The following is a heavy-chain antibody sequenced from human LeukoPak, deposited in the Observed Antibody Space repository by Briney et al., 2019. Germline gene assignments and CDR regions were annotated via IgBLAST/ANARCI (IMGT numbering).Heavy chain of an antibody. CDR2: IIPIFGTA. Sequence: SVKVSCKASGGTFSSYAISWVRQAPGQGLEWMGGIIPIFGTANYAQKFQGRVTMTEDTSTDTAYMELSSLRSEDTAVYYCATSQVADWFDPWGQGTLVTVSS. CDR3: ATSQVADWFDP. V-gene: IGHV1-69*06. D-gene: IGHD6-19*01. J-gene: IGHJ5*02. CDR1: GGTFSSYA.